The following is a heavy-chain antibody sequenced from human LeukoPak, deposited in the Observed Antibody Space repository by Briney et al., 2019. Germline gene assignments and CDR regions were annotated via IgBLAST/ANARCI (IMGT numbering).Heavy chain of an antibody. V-gene: IGHV3-23*01. Sequence: AGGSLRLSCAASIFTFSLYDISGGRQAPGKGLEWVSGIGGSGDITYYADSVKGRFTISRDNSKNTLYLQMTSLGAEDTDVDYCANAAVAAYFFCDGMLVWAQGTTVTVSS. CDR2: IGGSGDIT. CDR1: IFTFSLYD. CDR3: ANAAVAAYFFCDGMLV. J-gene: IGHJ6*01. D-gene: IGHD6-19*01.